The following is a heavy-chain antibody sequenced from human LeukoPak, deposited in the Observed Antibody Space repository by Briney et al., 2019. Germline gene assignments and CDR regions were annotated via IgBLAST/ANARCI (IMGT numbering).Heavy chain of an antibody. D-gene: IGHD5-24*01. V-gene: IGHV3-21*01. CDR3: ARDKGRDGYNLHFDY. CDR2: ISSRSSYI. CDR1: GFTFSSYS. Sequence: GGSLRLSYAASGFTFSSYSMNWVRQAPGKGLEWVSSISSRSSYIYYADSVKGRFTISRDNAKNSLYLQMNSLRAEDTAVYYCARDKGRDGYNLHFDYWGQGTLVTASS. J-gene: IGHJ4*02.